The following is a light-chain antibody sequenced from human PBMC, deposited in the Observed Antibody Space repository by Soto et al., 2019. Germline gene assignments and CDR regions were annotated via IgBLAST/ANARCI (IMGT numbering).Light chain of an antibody. J-gene: IGLJ2*01. CDR1: GSDVGGYNY. CDR3: GSFAASNNLL. Sequence: QLVLTQPPSASGSPGQSVTISCTGTGSDVGGYNYVSWYQQHPGKAPKLVIFDVSRRPSGVPDRFSGSKSGNTASLTVSGLQAEDEADYYCGSFAASNNLLFGRGTQLTVL. CDR2: DVS. V-gene: IGLV2-8*01.